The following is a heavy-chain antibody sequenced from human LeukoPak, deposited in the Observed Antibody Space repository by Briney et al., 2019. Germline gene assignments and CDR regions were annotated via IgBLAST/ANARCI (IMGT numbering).Heavy chain of an antibody. J-gene: IGHJ5*02. D-gene: IGHD6-13*01. CDR2: ISGSSSTI. Sequence: GGSLRLSCAASGFTVSSNYMSWVRQAPGKGLEWVSYISGSSSTIYYADSVKGRFTISRDNAKNSLYLQMNSLRAEDTAVYYCAREGVAAAGYNWLDPWGQGTLVTVSS. CDR1: GFTVSSNY. V-gene: IGHV3-48*04. CDR3: AREGVAAAGYNWLDP.